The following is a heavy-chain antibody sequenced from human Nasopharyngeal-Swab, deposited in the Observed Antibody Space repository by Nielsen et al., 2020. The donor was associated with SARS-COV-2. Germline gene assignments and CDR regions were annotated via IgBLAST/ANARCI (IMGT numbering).Heavy chain of an antibody. V-gene: IGHV3-30*03. CDR1: GFTFNSHG. CDR3: ARDTSVDIVLLYYGMVV. CDR2: ISFDGSKK. D-gene: IGHD5-12*01. Sequence: GESLKISCAASGFTFNSHGMHWVRQAPGKGLEWVAVISFDGSKKYYADSVKGRFTISRDSSKNTLYLQMNSLRAEDTAVYYCARDTSVDIVLLYYGMVVWFQGTTVTVSS. J-gene: IGHJ6*02.